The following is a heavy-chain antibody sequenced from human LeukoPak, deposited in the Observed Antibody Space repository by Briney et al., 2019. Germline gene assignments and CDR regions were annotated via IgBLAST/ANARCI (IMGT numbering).Heavy chain of an antibody. CDR3: ARVSGRLERQSDLDY. Sequence: GGSLRLSCAASGFTFASYSMNWVRRAPGKGLEWVSSISGDSTYIYNAGSVKGRFTISRDNAQASLYLQMISLRADDTAVYYCARVSGRLERQSDLDYWGQGTLVIVSS. CDR2: ISGDSTYI. J-gene: IGHJ4*02. D-gene: IGHD1-1*01. CDR1: GFTFASYS. V-gene: IGHV3-21*01.